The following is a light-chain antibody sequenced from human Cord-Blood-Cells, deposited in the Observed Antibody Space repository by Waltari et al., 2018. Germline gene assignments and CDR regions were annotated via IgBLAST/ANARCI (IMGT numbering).Light chain of an antibody. J-gene: IGKJ2*01. V-gene: IGKV1-5*03. CDR3: QQYNSYSPYT. CDR2: KAS. CDR1: QSISCW. Sequence: DIQMTQSPSTLSASVGDRVTITCRASQSISCWLAWYQQKPGKASKLLIYKASSLESGVPSRFSGSGSGTEFTLTISSLQPDDFATYYCQQYNSYSPYTFGQGTKLEIK.